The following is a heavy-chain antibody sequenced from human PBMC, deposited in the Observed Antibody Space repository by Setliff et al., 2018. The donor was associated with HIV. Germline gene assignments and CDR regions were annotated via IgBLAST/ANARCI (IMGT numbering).Heavy chain of an antibody. CDR3: AVLTRGVPNWFDP. CDR1: GGARSDYY. CDR2: INHSGSS. V-gene: IGHV4-34*01. J-gene: IGHJ5*02. D-gene: IGHD3-10*01. Sequence: SETLSLTCGVYGGARSDYYWSWIRQPPGKGLEWIGEINHSGSSNYNPSIKSRVTISIDMSNNHFSLKLPSVTAADTAVYYCAVLTRGVPNWFDPWGQGTLVTVSS.